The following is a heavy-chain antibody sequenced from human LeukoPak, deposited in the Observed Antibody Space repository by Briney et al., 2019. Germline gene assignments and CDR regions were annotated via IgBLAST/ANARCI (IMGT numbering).Heavy chain of an antibody. J-gene: IGHJ4*02. V-gene: IGHV6-1*01. CDR2: TYYRSKWYN. Sequence: SQTLSLTCAIPGDSVSSNNAGWTWIRQSPSRGLEWLGRTYYRSKWYNDYAVSVKSRITISPDTSKNQFSLQLNSVTPEDAAVYYCARAVAGRLDYWGQGTLVTVSS. CDR1: GDSVSSNNAG. D-gene: IGHD6-19*01. CDR3: ARAVAGRLDY.